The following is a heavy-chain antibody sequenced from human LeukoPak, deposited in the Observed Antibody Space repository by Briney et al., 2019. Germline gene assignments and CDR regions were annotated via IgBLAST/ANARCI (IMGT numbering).Heavy chain of an antibody. Sequence: PGGSLRLSCAASGFTFDDYAMHWVRQAPGKGLEWVSGISWNSGSIGYADSVKGRFTISRDNAKNSLYLQMNSLRAEDTAVYYCARDYGGNSYWGQGTLVTVSS. D-gene: IGHD4-23*01. CDR3: ARDYGGNSY. CDR1: GFTFDDYA. J-gene: IGHJ4*02. V-gene: IGHV3-9*01. CDR2: ISWNSGSI.